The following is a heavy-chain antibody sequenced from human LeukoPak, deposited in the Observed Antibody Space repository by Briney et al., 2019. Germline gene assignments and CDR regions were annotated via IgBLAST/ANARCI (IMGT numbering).Heavy chain of an antibody. Sequence: PGGSLRLSCAASGFTFSNYWMTWVRQAPGKGLEWVANIKQDGSEKYYVDSVKGRFTIPRDNAKNSLYLQMKSLRVEDTAVYFCASEIWRGKAFDYWGQGTRVTVSS. J-gene: IGHJ4*02. V-gene: IGHV3-7*01. CDR2: IKQDGSEK. D-gene: IGHD3-3*01. CDR3: ASEIWRGKAFDY. CDR1: GFTFSNYW.